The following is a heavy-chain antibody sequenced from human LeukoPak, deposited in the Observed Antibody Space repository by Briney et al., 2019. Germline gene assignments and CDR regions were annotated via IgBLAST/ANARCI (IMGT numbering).Heavy chain of an antibody. V-gene: IGHV4-34*01. Sequence: SETLSLTCAVYGGSFSGYYWSWIRQPPGKGLEWIGEINHSGSTNYNPSLKSRVTISVDTSKNQFSLKLSSVTAADTAVYYCARWTQLWLRFDYWGQGALVTVSS. D-gene: IGHD5-18*01. CDR1: GGSFSGYY. CDR3: ARWTQLWLRFDY. CDR2: INHSGST. J-gene: IGHJ4*02.